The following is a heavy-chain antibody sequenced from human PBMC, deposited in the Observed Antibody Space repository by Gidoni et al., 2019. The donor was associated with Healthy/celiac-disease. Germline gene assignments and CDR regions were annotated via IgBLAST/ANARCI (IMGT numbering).Heavy chain of an antibody. CDR3: ASMYYDSSGYPAGWVYYYYGMDV. CDR1: AAHFRNYA. V-gene: IGHV1-69*01. CDR2: IIPIFGTA. D-gene: IGHD3-22*01. J-gene: IGHJ6*02. Sequence: QVQPVQSGAEVKKPGSSVKVSCKASAAHFRNYAIRWVRQATGQGLEWMGGIIPIFGTANYAQKFQGRVTITADESTSTAYMELSSLRSEDTAGYDGASMYYDSSGYPAGWVYYYYGMDVWGQGTTVTVSS.